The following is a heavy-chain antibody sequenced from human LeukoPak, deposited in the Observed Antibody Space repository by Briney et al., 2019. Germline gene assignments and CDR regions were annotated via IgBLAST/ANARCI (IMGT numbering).Heavy chain of an antibody. D-gene: IGHD2-2*01. CDR3: ARVGARYCSSTSCGGWFDP. V-gene: IGHV4-4*07. CDR1: GGSISSYY. Sequence: SETLSLTCTVSGGSISSYYWSWIRQPAGKGLEWIGRIYTSGSTNYNPSLKSRVTMSVDTSKNQFSLKLSSVTAADTAVYYCARVGARYCSSTSCGGWFDPWGQGTLVTVSS. CDR2: IYTSGST. J-gene: IGHJ5*02.